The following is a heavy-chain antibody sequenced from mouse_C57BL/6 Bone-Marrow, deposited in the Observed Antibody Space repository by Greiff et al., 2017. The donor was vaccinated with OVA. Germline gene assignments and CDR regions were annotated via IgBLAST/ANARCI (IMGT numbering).Heavy chain of an antibody. CDR2: INSDGGST. J-gene: IGHJ1*03. V-gene: IGHV5-2*01. CDR3: ARRGSGYVHWYFDV. CDR1: EYEFPSHD. Sequence: EVKLMESGGGLVQPGESLKLSCESNEYEFPSHDMSWVRKTPEKRLELVAAINSDGGSTYYPDTMERRFIISRDNTKKTLYLQMSSLRSEDTALYYCARRGSGYVHWYFDVWGTGTTVTVSS. D-gene: IGHD3-2*02.